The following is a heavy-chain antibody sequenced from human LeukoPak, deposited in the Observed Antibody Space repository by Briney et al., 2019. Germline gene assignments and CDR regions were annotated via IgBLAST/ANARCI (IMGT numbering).Heavy chain of an antibody. Sequence: ASVKVSCKASGYTFTGYYMHWVRQAPGQGLEWMGRINPNSGGTNYAQKFQGRVTMTRDTSISTAYMELSRLRSDDTAVYYCARNTYYDFWSGYYNKWFDLWGQGTLVTVSS. D-gene: IGHD3-3*01. V-gene: IGHV1-2*06. CDR2: INPNSGGT. J-gene: IGHJ5*02. CDR3: ARNTYYDFWSGYYNKWFDL. CDR1: GYTFTGYY.